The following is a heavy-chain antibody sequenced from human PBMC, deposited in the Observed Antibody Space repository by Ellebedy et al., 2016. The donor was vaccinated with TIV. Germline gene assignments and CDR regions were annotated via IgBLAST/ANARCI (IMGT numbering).Heavy chain of an antibody. J-gene: IGHJ4*02. Sequence: AASVKVSCKASGYTFTDYYLHWVRQAPGQGLEWLGWINPNSGGTNFAPKFQGWVTLTRDTTITTAYMELSSLTSDDTATAVFYCARGGSSNWYEAFDFWGQGTLVTASS. V-gene: IGHV1-2*04. CDR2: INPNSGGT. CDR1: GYTFTDYY. CDR3: ARGGSSNWYEAFDF. D-gene: IGHD6-13*01.